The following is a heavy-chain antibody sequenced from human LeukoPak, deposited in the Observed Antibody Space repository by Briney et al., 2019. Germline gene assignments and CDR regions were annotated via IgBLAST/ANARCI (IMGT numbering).Heavy chain of an antibody. Sequence: ASVKVSCKASGYTFTSYFMHWVRQAPGQGLEWMGLINPSGGSTRYAQKFQGRVTMTRDMSTSTVYMELSSLRSEDTAVYYCVRALPHRRLMDTTMEQHWFDPWGQGTLVTVSS. V-gene: IGHV1-46*01. J-gene: IGHJ5*02. D-gene: IGHD5-18*01. CDR1: GYTFTSYF. CDR2: INPSGGST. CDR3: VRALPHRRLMDTTMEQHWFDP.